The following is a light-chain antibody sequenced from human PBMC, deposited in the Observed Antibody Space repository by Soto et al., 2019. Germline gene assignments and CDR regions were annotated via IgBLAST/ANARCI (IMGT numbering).Light chain of an antibody. V-gene: IGKV1-5*01. CDR1: QSISSW. J-gene: IGKJ2*01. CDR3: QQYNSYLMYT. CDR2: DAS. Sequence: DIQMTQSPSTLSASVGDRVTITCRASQSISSWLAWYQQKPGKAPKLLIYDASSLESGVPSRCIGSGSGTEFTLTISSLQPDDFATYYCQQYNSYLMYTFGQGTKLEIK.